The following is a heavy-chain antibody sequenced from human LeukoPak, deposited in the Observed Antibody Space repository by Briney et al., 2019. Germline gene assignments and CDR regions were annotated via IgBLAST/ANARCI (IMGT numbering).Heavy chain of an antibody. V-gene: IGHV4-4*07. Sequence: SETLTLTCTVSGGTISSYYWRWIRQPAGKGLEWIARIYTSGSTNYNASLKSRVTMSVDTSKNQFSLKLSSVTAADTAVYYCARLYGSWSYWPWGNWFDPWGQGTLVTVSS. CDR1: GGTISSYY. CDR2: IYTSGST. D-gene: IGHD3-10*01. J-gene: IGHJ5*02. CDR3: ARLYGSWSYWPWGNWFDP.